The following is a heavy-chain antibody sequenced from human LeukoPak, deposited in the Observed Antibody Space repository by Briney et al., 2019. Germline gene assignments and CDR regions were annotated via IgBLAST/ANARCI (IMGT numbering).Heavy chain of an antibody. Sequence: GGSLRLSCAASGFTFSRIAMSWVRQAPGKGLEGVSTISASGGRTYYADSVRGRTTVSRDNSKNTLYLQMNSLRPEDTAVYYCAKAYRGDYYDSSGYGAFDIWGQGTMVTVSS. CDR3: AKAYRGDYYDSSGYGAFDI. CDR1: GFTFSRIA. D-gene: IGHD3-22*01. V-gene: IGHV3-23*01. J-gene: IGHJ3*02. CDR2: ISASGGRT.